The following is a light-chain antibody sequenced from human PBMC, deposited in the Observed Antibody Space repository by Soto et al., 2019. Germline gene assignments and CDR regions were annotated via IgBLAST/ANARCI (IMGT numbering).Light chain of an antibody. V-gene: IGLV2-14*01. Sequence: QSALTQPASVSGSPGQSITISCTGTSSDVGAYNFASWYQQFPGKAPKLMIYEVSNRPSGVSDRFSGSKSGNTASLIISGLRPEDEADYYCSSQTASATVLFGGGTKVTVL. CDR1: SSDVGAYNF. J-gene: IGLJ2*01. CDR3: SSQTASATVL. CDR2: EVS.